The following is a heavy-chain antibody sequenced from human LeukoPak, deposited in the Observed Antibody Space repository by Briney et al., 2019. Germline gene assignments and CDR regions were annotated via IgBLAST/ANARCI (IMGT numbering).Heavy chain of an antibody. Sequence: PGGSLRLSCEASGLTFSNSWMHWVRQVPGKGLVWVSRINNEGTTISYADSVKGRFTISRDNAKNTLYLQMHSLRAEDAAVYYCARDRADFVTDYHPLFDQWGQGTLVTVSS. CDR2: INNEGTTI. D-gene: IGHD3-9*01. J-gene: IGHJ4*02. V-gene: IGHV3-74*01. CDR1: GLTFSNSW. CDR3: ARDRADFVTDYHPLFDQ.